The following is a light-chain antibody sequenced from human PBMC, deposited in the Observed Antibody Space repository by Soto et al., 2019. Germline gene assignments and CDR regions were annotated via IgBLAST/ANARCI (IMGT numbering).Light chain of an antibody. CDR3: QHYNSYSEA. J-gene: IGKJ1*01. V-gene: IGKV1-5*03. CDR2: KAS. Sequence: DIQMTQSPSTLSGSVGDRDTITCRASQTISSWLAWYQQKPGKAPKLLIYKASTLKSGVPSRFSGSGSGTEFTLTISGLQPYDFATYYCQHYNSYSEAFGQGTKVELK. CDR1: QTISSW.